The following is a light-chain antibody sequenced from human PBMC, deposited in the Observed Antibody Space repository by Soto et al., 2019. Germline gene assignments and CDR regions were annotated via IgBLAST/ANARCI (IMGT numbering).Light chain of an antibody. CDR3: SSYTDSNTRYV. CDR1: SSDVGGYNY. Sequence: QSVLTQPASVSGSPGQSITISCTGTSSDVGGYNYVSWYQHHPGKTPKLMIYEVSNRPSGVSNRFSGSKSGNTASLTISGLQAEDEADYYCSSYTDSNTRYVFGTGTKVTV. J-gene: IGLJ1*01. V-gene: IGLV2-14*01. CDR2: EVS.